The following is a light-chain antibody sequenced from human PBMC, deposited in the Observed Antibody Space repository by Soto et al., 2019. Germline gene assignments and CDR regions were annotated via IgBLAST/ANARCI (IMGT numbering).Light chain of an antibody. CDR1: SSNIGSNA. J-gene: IGLJ2*01. CDR3: ATWDDSLNGHVV. CDR2: LDN. V-gene: IGLV1-44*01. Sequence: QSVLTQPPSASGTPGQRVTISCSGSSSNIGSNAVDWYQQLPGAAPKLLIYLDNQRPPGVPDRVSGSKSGTSASLAISGLQSEDEADYYCATWDDSLNGHVVFGGGTKLTVL.